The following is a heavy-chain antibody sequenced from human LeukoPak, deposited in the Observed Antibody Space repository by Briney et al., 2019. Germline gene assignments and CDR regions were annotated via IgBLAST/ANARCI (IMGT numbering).Heavy chain of an antibody. CDR1: GGSISSYY. J-gene: IGHJ3*02. Sequence: PSETLSLTCTVSGGSISSYYWSWIRQPAGKGLEWIGRIYTSGSTNYNPSLESRVTMSVDTSKNQFSLKLSSVTAADTAVYYCARSGDYGPYRDAFDIWGQGTMVTVSS. V-gene: IGHV4-4*07. CDR3: ARSGDYGPYRDAFDI. CDR2: IYTSGST. D-gene: IGHD4-17*01.